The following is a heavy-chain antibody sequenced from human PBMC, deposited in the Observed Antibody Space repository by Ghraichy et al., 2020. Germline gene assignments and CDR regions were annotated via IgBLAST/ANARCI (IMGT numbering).Heavy chain of an antibody. Sequence: SQTLSLTCTVSGGSISSSSYYWGWIRQPPGKGLEWIGSIYYSGSTYYNPSLKSQVTISVDTSKNQFSLKLSSVTAADTAVYYCASRGRIVVVVAATRGRYFDYWGQGTLVTVSS. D-gene: IGHD2-15*01. CDR2: IYYSGST. CDR3: ASRGRIVVVVAATRGRYFDY. J-gene: IGHJ4*02. CDR1: GGSISSSSYY. V-gene: IGHV4-39*01.